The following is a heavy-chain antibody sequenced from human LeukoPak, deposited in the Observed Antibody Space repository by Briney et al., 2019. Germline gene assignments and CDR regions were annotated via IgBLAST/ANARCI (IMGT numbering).Heavy chain of an antibody. J-gene: IGHJ4*02. Sequence: SETLSLTCTVSGGSISSSTYYWGWIRQPPGKGLEWIGSIYYSGSTYYNPSLKSRVTISVDTSKNQFSLRLSSVTAADTAVYYCARLADCSSTSCYDYWDQGTLVTVSS. CDR1: GGSISSSTYY. D-gene: IGHD2-2*01. V-gene: IGHV4-39*01. CDR2: IYYSGST. CDR3: ARLADCSSTSCYDY.